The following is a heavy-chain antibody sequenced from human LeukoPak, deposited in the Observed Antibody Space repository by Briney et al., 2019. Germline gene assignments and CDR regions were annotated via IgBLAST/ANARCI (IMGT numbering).Heavy chain of an antibody. Sequence: SETLSLTCAVSGGSISSGGYSWSWIRQPPGKGLEWIGYIYHSGSTYYNPSLKSRVTISVDRSKNQFSLKLSSVTAADTAVYYCARRLEYSSSDYFDYWGQGTLVTVSS. D-gene: IGHD6-6*01. V-gene: IGHV4-30-2*01. CDR3: ARRLEYSSSDYFDY. CDR1: GGSISSGGYS. J-gene: IGHJ4*02. CDR2: IYHSGST.